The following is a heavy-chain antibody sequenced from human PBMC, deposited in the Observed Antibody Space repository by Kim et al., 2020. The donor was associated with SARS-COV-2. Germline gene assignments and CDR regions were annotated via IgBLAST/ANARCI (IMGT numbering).Heavy chain of an antibody. CDR2: ISYDGSNK. Sequence: GGSLRLSCAASGFTFSSYGMHWVRQAPGKGLEWVAVISYDGSNKYYADSVKGRFTISRDNSKNTLYLQMNSLRAEDTPVYYCARDRDIVVVPAAQPFDAFDIWGQGTMVTVSS. D-gene: IGHD2-2*01. CDR1: GFTFSSYG. V-gene: IGHV3-33*05. J-gene: IGHJ3*02. CDR3: ARDRDIVVVPAAQPFDAFDI.